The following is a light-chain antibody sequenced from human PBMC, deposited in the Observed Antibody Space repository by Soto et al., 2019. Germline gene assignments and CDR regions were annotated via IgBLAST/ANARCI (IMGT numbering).Light chain of an antibody. V-gene: IGKV2-28*01. CDR2: MGS. CDR1: QSLVHTNGYSY. J-gene: IGKJ3*01. Sequence: DIVMTQSPRSLPVTPGEQASMSCRSSQSLVHTNGYSYVDWYLQKPGQSPQLLIYMGSNRASGVPGRFSGSGSGTVFTLKISRVEAEDVGVYYCMESLQAPFTFGPGTKVDLK. CDR3: MESLQAPFT.